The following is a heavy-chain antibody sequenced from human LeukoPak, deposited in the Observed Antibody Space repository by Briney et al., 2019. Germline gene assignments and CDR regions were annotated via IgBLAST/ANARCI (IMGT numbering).Heavy chain of an antibody. CDR1: GLTVSSKY. CDR2: MYNNGNT. D-gene: IGHD4-17*01. CDR3: ARVGGDRVAY. V-gene: IGHV3-53*01. J-gene: IGHJ4*02. Sequence: GGSLRLSCAASGLTVSSKYTSWVRQAPGKGLEWVSVMYNNGNTHYADSVKGRFTISRDNVKNMLYLQMNSLRPEDTAVYYCARVGGDRVAYWGQGTLVTVSS.